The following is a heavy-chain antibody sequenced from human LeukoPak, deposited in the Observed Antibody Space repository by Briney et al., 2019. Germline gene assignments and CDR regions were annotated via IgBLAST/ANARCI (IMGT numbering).Heavy chain of an antibody. CDR1: GGSFSGHS. J-gene: IGHJ6*02. Sequence: SETLSLTCAVYGGSFSGHSWSWIRQPPGKGLEWIGEINPSGNSNYNPSLKSRVTISVDTSKNQFSLKLSSVTAADTAVYYCARTTGYYNYYYYYGMDVWGQGTTVTVSS. CDR2: INPSGNS. D-gene: IGHD3-9*01. CDR3: ARTTGYYNYYYYYGMDV. V-gene: IGHV4-34*01.